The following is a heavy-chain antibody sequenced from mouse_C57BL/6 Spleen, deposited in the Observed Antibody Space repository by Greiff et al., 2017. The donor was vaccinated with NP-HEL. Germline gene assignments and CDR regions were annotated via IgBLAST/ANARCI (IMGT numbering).Heavy chain of an antibody. J-gene: IGHJ2*01. Sequence: EVQRVESGGGLVQPGGSLKLSCAASGFTFSDYYMYWVRQTPEKRLEWVAYISNGGGSTYYPDTVKGRFTISRDNAKNTLYLQMSRLKSEDTAMYYCARQRDYYGSTYYFDYWGQGTTLTVSS. CDR3: ARQRDYYGSTYYFDY. D-gene: IGHD1-1*01. V-gene: IGHV5-12*01. CDR1: GFTFSDYY. CDR2: ISNGGGST.